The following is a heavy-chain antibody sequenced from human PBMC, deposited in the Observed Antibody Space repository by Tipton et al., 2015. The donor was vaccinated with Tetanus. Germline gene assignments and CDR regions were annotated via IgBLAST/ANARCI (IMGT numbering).Heavy chain of an antibody. J-gene: IGHJ4*02. CDR2: ITPISGTT. Sequence: QLVQSGAEVKKPGSSVKVSCKASGGTFSNYGFSWVRQAPGQGLEWMGGITPISGTTNYAQKFQGRVTITADKSTSTAYMELSSLRSEDTAVYYCARGLKFYFDGGPCDYWGPGTLVTVSS. V-gene: IGHV1-69*06. CDR1: GGTFSNYG. D-gene: IGHD3-22*01. CDR3: ARGLKFYFDGGPCDY.